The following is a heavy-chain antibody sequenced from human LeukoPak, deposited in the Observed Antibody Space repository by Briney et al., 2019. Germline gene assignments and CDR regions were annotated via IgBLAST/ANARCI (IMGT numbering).Heavy chain of an antibody. J-gene: IGHJ4*02. CDR1: GYTFTSYY. V-gene: IGHV1-46*01. D-gene: IGHD3-3*01. CDR3: ARASDFWSGYPSIYFDY. CDR2: INPSGGST. Sequence: ASVKVSCKASGYTFTSYYMHWVRQAPGQGLEWMGIINPSGGSTSYAQKFQGRVTMTRDTSISTAYMELSRLRSDDTAVYYCARASDFWSGYPSIYFDYWGQGTLVTVSS.